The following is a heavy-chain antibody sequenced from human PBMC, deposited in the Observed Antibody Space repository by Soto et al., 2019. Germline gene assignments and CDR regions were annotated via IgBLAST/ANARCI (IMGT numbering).Heavy chain of an antibody. V-gene: IGHV3-48*03. D-gene: IGHD6-19*01. CDR3: ARDPSSGSLRSMDV. J-gene: IGHJ6*02. Sequence: EVQLVESGGGLVQPGGSLRLSCAASGFTFSSYEMNWVRQAPGKGLEWVSYISSSGSTIYYADSVKGRFTISRDNAKNSLYLQMNSLRAEDTAVYYCARDPSSGSLRSMDVWGQGTTVTVSS. CDR2: ISSSGSTI. CDR1: GFTFSSYE.